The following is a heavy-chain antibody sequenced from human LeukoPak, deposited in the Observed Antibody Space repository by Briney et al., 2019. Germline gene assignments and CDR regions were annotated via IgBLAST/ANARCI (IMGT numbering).Heavy chain of an antibody. J-gene: IGHJ5*02. CDR1: GFTFSNYI. CDR2: ILEDGRYQ. D-gene: IGHD5-12*01. V-gene: IGHV3-30*04. CDR3: ARESGYITTNWFDP. Sequence: GGSLRLSCVASGFTFSNYIMHWVRQAPGKGLDWVAVILEDGRYQSYADSVKGRFTISRDNAKNSLYLQMNSLRAEDTAVYYCARESGYITTNWFDPWGQGTLVTVSS.